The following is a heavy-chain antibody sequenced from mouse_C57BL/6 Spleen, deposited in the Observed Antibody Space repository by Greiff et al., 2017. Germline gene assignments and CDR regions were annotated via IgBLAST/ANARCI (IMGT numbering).Heavy chain of an antibody. V-gene: IGHV1-26*01. D-gene: IGHD1-1*01. CDR3: ARRGIRKLLRRDYFDY. CDR1: GYTFTDYY. J-gene: IGHJ2*01. CDR2: INPNNGGT. Sequence: EVQLQQSGPELVKPGASVKISCKASGYTFTDYYMNWVKQSHGKSLEWIGDINPNNGGTSYNQKFKGKATLTVDKSSSTAYMELRSLTSEDSAVYYCARRGIRKLLRRDYFDYWGQGTTLTVSS.